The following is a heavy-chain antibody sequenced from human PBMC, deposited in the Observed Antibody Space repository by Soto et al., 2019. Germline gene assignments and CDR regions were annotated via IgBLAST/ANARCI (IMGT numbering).Heavy chain of an antibody. CDR3: VRDCYSSSCFDL. V-gene: IGHV4-59*01. CDR2: ISSSGFT. Sequence: QVQLQESGPGLVKHSETLSLTCTVSGGSITPYYWSWIRQPPGKRLEWIGYISSSGFTNYNPSLNSRVTISVDTSKNQFSLKLSSVTAADTAVYYCVRDCYSSSCFDLWGQGTLVTVSS. J-gene: IGHJ4*02. CDR1: GGSITPYY. D-gene: IGHD6-13*01.